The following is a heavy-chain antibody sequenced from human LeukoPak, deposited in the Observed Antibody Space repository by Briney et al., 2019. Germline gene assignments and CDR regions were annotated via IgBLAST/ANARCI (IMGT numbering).Heavy chain of an antibody. CDR2: IYPGDSDT. D-gene: IGHD3-22*01. J-gene: IGHJ4*02. Sequence: GESLKISCKGSGYSFTSYWIGWVRQMPGKGLEWMGIIYPGDSDTRYSPSFQGQVTISADKSISTAYLQWSSLKASDTAMYYCARHTQFAPYYYYSSGYYYLDYWGQGTLVTVSS. CDR1: GYSFTSYW. CDR3: ARHTQFAPYYYYSSGYYYLDY. V-gene: IGHV5-51*01.